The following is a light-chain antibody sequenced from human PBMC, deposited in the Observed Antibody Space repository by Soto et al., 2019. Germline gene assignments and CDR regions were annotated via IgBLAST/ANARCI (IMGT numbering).Light chain of an antibody. CDR1: SSNIGSNT. CDR3: AAWDDSLNGPV. V-gene: IGLV1-44*01. Sequence: QPVLTQPPSASGTPGQRVTISCSGSSSNIGSNTVNWYQQLPGTAPKLLIYSNTQRPSGVPDRFSGYKSGTSASLAISGLQSEDETDYYCAAWDDSLNGPVFGGGTKVTVL. CDR2: SNT. J-gene: IGLJ2*01.